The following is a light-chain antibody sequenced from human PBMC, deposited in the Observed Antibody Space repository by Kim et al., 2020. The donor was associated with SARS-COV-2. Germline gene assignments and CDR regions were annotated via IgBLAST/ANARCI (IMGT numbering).Light chain of an antibody. J-gene: IGKJ2*03. CDR3: QQYDNLPYS. V-gene: IGKV1-33*01. CDR1: QDISNY. CDR2: DAS. Sequence: SASVGDRVTITCQASQDISNYLNWYQQKPGKAPKLLIYDASKLETGVPSRFSGSGSGTDFTFTISSLQPEDIATYYCQQYDNLPYSFGQGTKLEI.